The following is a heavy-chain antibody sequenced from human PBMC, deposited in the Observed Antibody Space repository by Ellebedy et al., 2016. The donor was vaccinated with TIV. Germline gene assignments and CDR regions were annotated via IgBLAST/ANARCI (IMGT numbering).Heavy chain of an antibody. CDR2: ISSNSSYI. J-gene: IGHJ5*02. D-gene: IGHD6-13*01. Sequence: GESLKISXAASGFTFSSYSMNWVRQAPGKGLEWVSSISSNSSYIYYADSVNGRFTISRDNAKNSLYLQMNSLRAEDTAVYYCARAEQQLYPPFDPWGQGTLVTVSS. CDR3: ARAEQQLYPPFDP. CDR1: GFTFSSYS. V-gene: IGHV3-21*01.